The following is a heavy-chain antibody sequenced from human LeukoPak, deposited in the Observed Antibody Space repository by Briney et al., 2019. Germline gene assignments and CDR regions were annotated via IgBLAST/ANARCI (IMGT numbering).Heavy chain of an antibody. J-gene: IGHJ6*02. CDR1: GVTFSKYA. V-gene: IGHV3-23*01. CDR2: ISSSGGGT. D-gene: IGHD2-21*01. Sequence: GGSLRLSYAVSGVTFSKYAMSWFRQAPGKGLEWVSGISSSGGGTYYADSVEGRFTISRDNSKNMLHLQMNSLRVEDTGVYYCAKLLGTIYPLWGMDVWGQGTTVTVSS. CDR3: AKLLGTIYPLWGMDV.